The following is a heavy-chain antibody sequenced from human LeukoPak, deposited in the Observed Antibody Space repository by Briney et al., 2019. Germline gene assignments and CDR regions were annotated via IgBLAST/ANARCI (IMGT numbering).Heavy chain of an antibody. Sequence: PGGSLRLSCAASGFTFSSYWMHWVRQAPGKGLEWVAFIRYDGSNKYYADSVKGRFTISRDNSKNTLYLQMNSLRAEDTAVYYCAKDSSRDIVVVPAANYFDYWGQGTLVTVSS. CDR3: AKDSSRDIVVVPAANYFDY. J-gene: IGHJ4*02. D-gene: IGHD2-2*01. V-gene: IGHV3-30*02. CDR1: GFTFSSYW. CDR2: IRYDGSNK.